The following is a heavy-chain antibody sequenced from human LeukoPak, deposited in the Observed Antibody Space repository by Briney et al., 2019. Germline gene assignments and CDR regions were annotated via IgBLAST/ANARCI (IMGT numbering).Heavy chain of an antibody. V-gene: IGHV1-18*01. CDR2: ISAYNGNT. Sequence: ASVKVSCKASGYTFTSYGISWVRQAPGQGLEWMGWISAYNGNTNYAQKLQGRVTMTTDTSTSTAYMELRSLRSDDTAVYYCAGLFWSGYSWDLYYFDYWGQGTLVTVSS. CDR3: AGLFWSGYSWDLYYFDY. D-gene: IGHD3-3*01. J-gene: IGHJ4*02. CDR1: GYTFTSYG.